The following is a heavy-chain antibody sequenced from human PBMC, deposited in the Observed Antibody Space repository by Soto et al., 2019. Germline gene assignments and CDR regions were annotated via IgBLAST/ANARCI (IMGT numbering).Heavy chain of an antibody. CDR1: GYTFTTHG. J-gene: IGHJ5*02. D-gene: IGHD2-15*01. Sequence: QVQLVQSGAEVKKPGASVKVSCKASGYTFTTHGISWVRQVPGQGLEWTGWVRGDNGHTNYAQSLQGRVTMTTDKSTKTAYLELSSLRSDDTAVYYCARDLGYCRSGICSREWFDPWRQGTLVTVSS. CDR2: VRGDNGHT. V-gene: IGHV1-18*01. CDR3: ARDLGYCRSGICSREWFDP.